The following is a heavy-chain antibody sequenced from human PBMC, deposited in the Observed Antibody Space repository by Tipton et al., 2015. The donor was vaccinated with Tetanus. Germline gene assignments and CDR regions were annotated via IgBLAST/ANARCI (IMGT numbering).Heavy chain of an antibody. CDR2: ITYSGST. D-gene: IGHD4-17*01. Sequence: TLSLTCIVSGDAISTNSYFWGWIRQPPGKGLEWVGTITYSGSTYYNPSLQSRVTVSADTSKNQFSLRLTSVTAADSAFYYCARTQVTIGWGFFDSWGQGTLVTVSS. CDR1: GDAISTNSYF. J-gene: IGHJ4*02. CDR3: ARTQVTIGWGFFDS. V-gene: IGHV4-39*01.